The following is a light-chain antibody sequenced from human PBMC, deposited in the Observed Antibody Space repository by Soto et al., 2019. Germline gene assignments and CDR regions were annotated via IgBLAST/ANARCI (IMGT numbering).Light chain of an antibody. V-gene: IGKV3-11*01. J-gene: IGKJ1*01. CDR3: QQRSSWPGT. Sequence: EIVFIQSPATLSLSPGERGTLSCRASQSVSTYLAWYQQKPGQAPRLLIFDASNRATDIPARFSGSGSGTDFTLTISSLQPEDFAVYYCQQRSSWPGTFGQGTKVDIK. CDR1: QSVSTY. CDR2: DAS.